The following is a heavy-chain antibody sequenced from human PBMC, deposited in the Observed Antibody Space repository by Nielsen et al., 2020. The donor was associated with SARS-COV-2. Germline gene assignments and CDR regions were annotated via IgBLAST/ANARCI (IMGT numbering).Heavy chain of an antibody. D-gene: IGHD6-19*01. CDR1: GFTFSSYG. V-gene: IGHV3-33*05. CDR3: AREPYSSGWYRDRDAFDI. Sequence: GGSLRLSCAASGFTFSSYGMHWVRQAPGKGLEWVVVISYDGSNKYYADSVKGRFTISRDNSKNTLYLQMNSLRAEDTAVYYCAREPYSSGWYRDRDAFDIWGQGTMVTVSS. CDR2: ISYDGSNK. J-gene: IGHJ3*02.